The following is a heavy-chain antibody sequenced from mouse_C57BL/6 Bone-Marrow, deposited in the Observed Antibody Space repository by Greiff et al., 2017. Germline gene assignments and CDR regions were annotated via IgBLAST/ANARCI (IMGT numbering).Heavy chain of an antibody. CDR2: IDPETGGT. V-gene: IGHV1-15*01. CDR3: TRLIYYYYDSYFDY. D-gene: IGHD2-4*01. J-gene: IGHJ2*01. Sequence: QVQLQQSGAELVRPGASVTLSCKASGYTFTDYEMHWVKQTPVHGLEWIGTIDPETGGTAYNQKFKGKAILTADKSSSTAYMELRSLTSEDSAVYYCTRLIYYYYDSYFDYWGQGTTLTVSS. CDR1: GYTFTDYE.